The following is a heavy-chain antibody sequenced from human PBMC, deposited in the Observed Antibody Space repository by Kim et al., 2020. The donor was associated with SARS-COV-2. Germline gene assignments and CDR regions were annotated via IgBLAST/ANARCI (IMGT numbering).Heavy chain of an antibody. J-gene: IGHJ4*02. CDR1: GFTFSSYA. CDR2: ISGGGVST. D-gene: IGHD3-22*01. V-gene: IGHV3-23*01. Sequence: GGSLRLSCAASGFTFSSYAMSWVRQAPGKGLEWVSTISGGGVSTFYADSVRGRFTISRDNSKNTVYLQVNSLRAEDTAMYFCARKDYDTDNFDYWGQGTLVTVSS. CDR3: ARKDYDTDNFDY.